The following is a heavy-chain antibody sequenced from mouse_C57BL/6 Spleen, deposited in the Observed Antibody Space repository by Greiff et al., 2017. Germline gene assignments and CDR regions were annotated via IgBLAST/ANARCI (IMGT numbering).Heavy chain of an antibody. CDR2: IYPGDGDT. J-gene: IGHJ4*01. Sequence: VKLMESGPELVKPGASVKISCKASGYAFSSSWMNWVKQRPGKGLEWIGRIYPGDGDTNYNGKFKGKATLTADKSSSTAYMQLSSLTSEDSAVXFCARRGNCDYAVDYWGQGTSVTGSS. CDR1: GYAFSSSW. V-gene: IGHV1-82*01. CDR3: ARRGNCDYAVDY. D-gene: IGHD2-1*01.